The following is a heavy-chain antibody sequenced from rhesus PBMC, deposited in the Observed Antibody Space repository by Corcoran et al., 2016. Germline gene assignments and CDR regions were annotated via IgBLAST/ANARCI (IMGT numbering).Heavy chain of an antibody. CDR3: ARDGALSGGWSGYQFDV. Sequence: QLQLQESGPGLVKPSETLSVTCAVSGGSLSSSYWSGVRPAPGKGLEWIGYSCGSGSSTNYNPSLKSRVTLSVDTSTNQLSLKLSSVTAADTALYYCARDGALSGGWSGYQFDVWGAGVLVTVSS. V-gene: IGHV4-169*02. D-gene: IGHD6-37*01. CDR2: SCGSGSST. CDR1: GGSLSSSY. J-gene: IGHJ5-1*01.